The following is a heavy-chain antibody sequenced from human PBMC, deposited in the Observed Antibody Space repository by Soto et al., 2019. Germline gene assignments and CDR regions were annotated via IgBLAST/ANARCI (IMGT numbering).Heavy chain of an antibody. D-gene: IGHD2-15*01. Sequence: QVQLVESGGGVVQPRRSLRLSCAASGFTFRSYGMHWVRQAPAKGRECLAVISNDGTNKSLADSVKGRLTLSRDNSRNTLSLEINNLRPEDTAVYYCGKDTLDCSGGDCPLYYYYGMDVWGQGTTVTVSS. CDR1: GFTFRSYG. CDR3: GKDTLDCSGGDCPLYYYYGMDV. J-gene: IGHJ6*02. CDR2: ISNDGTNK. V-gene: IGHV3-30*18.